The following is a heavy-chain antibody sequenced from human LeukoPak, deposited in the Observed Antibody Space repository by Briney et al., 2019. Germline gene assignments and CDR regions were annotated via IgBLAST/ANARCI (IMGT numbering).Heavy chain of an antibody. V-gene: IGHV3-23*01. Sequence: GGSLRLSCAASGFTFSSYAMSWVRQAPGRGLEWVSVISAGGGSTYYADSVKGRFTISRDNSKNTLYLQMNSLRAEDTAVYYCAKDHGTLLVVVSYYFDYWGQGTLVTVSS. CDR2: ISAGGGST. J-gene: IGHJ4*02. CDR3: AKDHGTLLVVVSYYFDY. D-gene: IGHD3-22*01. CDR1: GFTFSSYA.